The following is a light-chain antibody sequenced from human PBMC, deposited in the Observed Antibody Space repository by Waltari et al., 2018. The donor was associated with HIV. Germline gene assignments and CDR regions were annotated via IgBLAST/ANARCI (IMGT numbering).Light chain of an antibody. Sequence: QSVLTQPPSVSAAPGQKASTPCSGSSSNIGTNPVSWYQQSPGTAPKRLIYDNNKRPSGIPDRFSASKSGTSATLGITGLQTGDEAEYYCGAWDSSLSAVVFGTGTKVTVL. CDR1: SSNIGTNP. CDR2: DNN. V-gene: IGLV1-51*01. J-gene: IGLJ1*01. CDR3: GAWDSSLSAVV.